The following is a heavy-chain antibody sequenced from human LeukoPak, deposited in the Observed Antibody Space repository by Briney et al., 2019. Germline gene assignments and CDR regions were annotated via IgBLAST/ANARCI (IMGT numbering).Heavy chain of an antibody. CDR1: GSTFSSYE. D-gene: IGHD4-11*01. CDR2: ISTSGSTI. CDR3: AIRLHSDAFDI. J-gene: IGHJ3*02. Sequence: PGGSLRLSCAASGSTFSSYEMNWVRQAPGKGLEWVSYISTSGSTIYYAASVKGRFTISRDNAKNSLYLQMNSLRAEDTAVYYCAIRLHSDAFDIWGQGTMVTVSS. V-gene: IGHV3-48*03.